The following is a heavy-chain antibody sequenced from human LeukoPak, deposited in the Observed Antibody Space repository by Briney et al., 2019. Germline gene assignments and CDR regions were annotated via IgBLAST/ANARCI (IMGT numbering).Heavy chain of an antibody. J-gene: IGHJ4*02. V-gene: IGHV3-23*01. D-gene: IGHD5-18*01. Sequence: PGGSLRLSCAASGFTFSSYAMSWVRQAPGKGLEWVSAISGSGGSTYYADSVKGRFTISRDNSKNTLYLQMNSLRAEDTAVYYCAKGLGYSYGSIYFDYWGQGTLVTVSS. CDR3: AKGLGYSYGSIYFDY. CDR2: ISGSGGST. CDR1: GFTFSSYA.